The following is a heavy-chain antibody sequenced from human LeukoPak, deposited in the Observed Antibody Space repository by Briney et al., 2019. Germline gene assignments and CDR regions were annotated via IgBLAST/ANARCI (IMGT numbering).Heavy chain of an antibody. CDR3: ARGRRVVMSMNRGSLFDP. D-gene: IGHD3-10*01. CDR2: MNPYSGLT. V-gene: IGHV1-8*01. Sequence: ASVKISCKASGYNFGSYDINWVRQASGQGLEWIGGMNPYSGLTDFAPKFYGRLSMTKTTSVDTAYLELSGLGSEDTAINYCARGRRVVMSMNRGSLFDPWGQGTLVSVSS. J-gene: IGHJ5*02. CDR1: GYNFGSYD.